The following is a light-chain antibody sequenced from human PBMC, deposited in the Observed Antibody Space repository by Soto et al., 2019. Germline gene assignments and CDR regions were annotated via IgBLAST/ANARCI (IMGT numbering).Light chain of an antibody. CDR2: DAS. CDR3: LQYSSHSWT. V-gene: IGKV1-5*01. J-gene: IGKJ1*01. CDR1: RSISDW. Sequence: DIEMAQSPSTLSPSVGDSGTLTCRASRSISDWLAWYQQTPGKAPELLIFDASNLKSGVSSRFSGIGSGPEFTLTISRLQPDDGAIYYCLQYSSHSWTFGQGTK.